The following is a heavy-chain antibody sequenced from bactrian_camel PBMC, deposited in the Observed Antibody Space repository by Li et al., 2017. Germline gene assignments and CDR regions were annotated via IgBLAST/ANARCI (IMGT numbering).Heavy chain of an antibody. V-gene: IGHV3-2*01. J-gene: IGHJ4*01. CDR2: VYTDGRNP. CDR3: AADRQPGVIPSRWLWEIGYTY. CDR1: GFLFSSYY. Sequence: VQLVESGGGLEQPGGSLRLSCAASGFLFSSYYINWIRQVPGKGLEWVSSVYTDGRNPYYADSVKGRFTIFKDYGERAVILQMTDLKPEDTGFYSCAADRQPGVIPSRWLWEIGYTYWGQGTQVTVS. D-gene: IGHD1*01.